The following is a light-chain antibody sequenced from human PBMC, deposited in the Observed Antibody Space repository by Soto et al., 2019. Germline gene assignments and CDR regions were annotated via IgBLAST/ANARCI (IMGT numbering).Light chain of an antibody. CDR2: DTN. CDR3: SLSDSGLRV. J-gene: IGLJ3*02. Sequence: QTVVPQEPSLAVSPGGTVTLTCGSSTGAVATRHYPYWFQQKPGQAPKTLIYDTNNRHSWTPARFSGSLLGDKAALALSDAQPEDEAEYYCSLSDSGLRVFGEGTQLTVL. V-gene: IGLV7-46*01. CDR1: TGAVATRHY.